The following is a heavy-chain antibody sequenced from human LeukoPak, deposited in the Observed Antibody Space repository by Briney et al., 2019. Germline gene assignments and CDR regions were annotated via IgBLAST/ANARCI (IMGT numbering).Heavy chain of an antibody. Sequence: TGGSLRLSCAVSGFTFSSYGMHWVRQAPGKGLEWVAVISYDGSNRYYADSVKGRFTISRDTSKNTLYLQMNSLRTEDTAVYYCVKGPRRKGLVGYSYGPIDYWGQGTLVTVSS. D-gene: IGHD5-18*01. CDR3: VKGPRRKGLVGYSYGPIDY. CDR1: GFTFSSYG. V-gene: IGHV3-30*18. J-gene: IGHJ4*02. CDR2: ISYDGSNR.